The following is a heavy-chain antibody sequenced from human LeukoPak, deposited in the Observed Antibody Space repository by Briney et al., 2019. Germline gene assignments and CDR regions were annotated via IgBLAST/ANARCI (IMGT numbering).Heavy chain of an antibody. J-gene: IGHJ4*02. D-gene: IGHD3-22*01. CDR1: GFTFSNYW. V-gene: IGHV3-74*03. CDR3: VRSAFHAGSGNYYDY. Sequence: GGSLRLSCAASGFTFSNYWIHWVRQAPGKGLVWVSRIDNAGSITTYADSVKGRFTISRDNAENTSYLQMNSLRVEDTAVYYCVRSAFHAGSGNYYDYWGQGTLVTVSS. CDR2: IDNAGSIT.